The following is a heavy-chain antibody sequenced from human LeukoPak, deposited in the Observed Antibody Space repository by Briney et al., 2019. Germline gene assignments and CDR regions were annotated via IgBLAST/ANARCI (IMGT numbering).Heavy chain of an antibody. V-gene: IGHV3-7*01. CDR2: IKQDGSEK. J-gene: IGHJ4*02. CDR3: ARCTTGRTFGSLREIKRSREIDY. Sequence: GGSLRLSCAASGFTLSIYWMTWVRQAPGKGLEWVGNIKQDGSEKYYVGSVMGRFTIPRDNAKNSLYLQMNSLRAEDTAVYYCARCTTGRTFGSLREIKRSREIDYWGQGTLVTVSS. CDR1: GFTLSIYW. D-gene: IGHD1-1*01.